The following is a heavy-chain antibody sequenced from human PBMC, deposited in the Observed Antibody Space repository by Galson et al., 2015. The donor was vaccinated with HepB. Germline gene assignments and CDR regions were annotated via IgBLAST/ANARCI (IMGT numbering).Heavy chain of an antibody. CDR3: ARRDNYYYFGMDV. CDR1: DGSFSNYY. J-gene: IGHJ6*02. D-gene: IGHD5-24*01. CDR2: INDSGNT. Sequence: LSLTCGVNDGSFSNYYWSWIRQPPGKELEWIGEINDSGNTNYNPSLQSPVIMSLDTSKNQFSLRLTSVTAADTAVYYCARRDNYYYFGMDVWGQGTTVIVSS. V-gene: IGHV4-34*01.